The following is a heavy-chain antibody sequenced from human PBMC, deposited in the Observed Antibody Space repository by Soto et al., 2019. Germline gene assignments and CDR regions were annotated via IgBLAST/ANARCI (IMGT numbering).Heavy chain of an antibody. Sequence: SETLSLTCTVSNGSISTYYWSWIRQPPGRSLEWIGHTYYTGSPTYNPSLKSRVTISENTSKKTVSLTLISVTAEDTAVYYCARSRSTRQPLDYWGRGTLVTVSS. CDR1: NGSISTYY. J-gene: IGHJ4*02. D-gene: IGHD5-12*01. CDR3: ARSRSTRQPLDY. CDR2: TYYTGSP. V-gene: IGHV4-59*01.